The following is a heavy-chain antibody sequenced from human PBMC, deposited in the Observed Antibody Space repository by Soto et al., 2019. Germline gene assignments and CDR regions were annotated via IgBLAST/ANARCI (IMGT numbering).Heavy chain of an antibody. D-gene: IGHD5-18*01. V-gene: IGHV3-23*01. J-gene: IGHJ6*02. CDR3: AKALDTRHYYGMDV. CDR2: ISGSGGST. CDR1: GFTFSSYA. Sequence: PGGSLRLSCAASGFTFSSYAMSWVRQAPGKGLEWVSAISGSGGSTYYADSVKGRFTISRDNSKNTLCLQMNSLRAEDTAVYYCAKALDTRHYYGMDVWGQGTTVTVSS.